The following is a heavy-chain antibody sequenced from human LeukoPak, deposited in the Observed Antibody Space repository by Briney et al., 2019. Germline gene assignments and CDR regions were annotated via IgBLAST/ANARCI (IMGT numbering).Heavy chain of an antibody. CDR2: IYYSGST. CDR1: GGSISSYY. D-gene: IGHD3-10*01. V-gene: IGHV4-59*01. CDR3: ARGSGQQPHGVDY. J-gene: IGHJ4*02. Sequence: PSETLSLTCTVSGGSISSYYWSWIRQPPGKGLEWIGYIYYSGSTNYNPSLKSRVTISVDTSKNQFSLKLSSVTAADTAVYYCARGSGQQPHGVDYWGQGTLVTVSS.